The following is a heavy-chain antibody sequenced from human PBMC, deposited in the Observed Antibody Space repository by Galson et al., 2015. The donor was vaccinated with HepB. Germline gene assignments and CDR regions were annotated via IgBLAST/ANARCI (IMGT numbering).Heavy chain of an antibody. V-gene: IGHV1-46*01. CDR2: INPSGGST. CDR1: GYTFTSYY. Sequence: SVKVSCKASGYTFTSYYMHWVRQAPGQGLEWMGIINPSGGSTSYAQKFQGRVTMTRDTSTSTVYMELSSLRSEDTAVYYRARDPHPRYCSGGSCYADYYYYGMDVWGQGTTVTVSS. CDR3: ARDPHPRYCSGGSCYADYYYYGMDV. J-gene: IGHJ6*02. D-gene: IGHD2-15*01.